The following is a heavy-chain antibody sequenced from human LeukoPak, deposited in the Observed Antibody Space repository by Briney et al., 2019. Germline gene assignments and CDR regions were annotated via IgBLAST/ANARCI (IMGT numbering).Heavy chain of an antibody. CDR3: ARQYSAMIVVVPPDDAFDI. J-gene: IGHJ3*02. Sequence: SETLSLTCAVYGGSFSAYYWTWIRQPPGKGLEWIGEINHSGSTNYNPSLKSRVTISVDTPKNQFSLKLSSVTAADTAVYYCARQYSAMIVVVPPDDAFDIWGQGTMVTVSS. D-gene: IGHD3-22*01. CDR1: GGSFSAYY. CDR2: INHSGST. V-gene: IGHV4-34*01.